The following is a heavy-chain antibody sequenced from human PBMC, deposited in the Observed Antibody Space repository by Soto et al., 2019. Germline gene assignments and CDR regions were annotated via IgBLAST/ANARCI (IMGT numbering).Heavy chain of an antibody. CDR2: IWYDGSNK. V-gene: IGHV3-33*01. CDR3: ARGSDNPHPVAFDI. D-gene: IGHD1-26*01. Sequence: GGSLRLSCAASGFTFSSYGMHWVRQAPGKGLEWVAVIWYDGSNKYYADSVKGRFTISRDNSKNTLYLQMNSLRAEDTAVYYCARGSDNPHPVAFDIWGQGTMVTVSS. CDR1: GFTFSSYG. J-gene: IGHJ3*02.